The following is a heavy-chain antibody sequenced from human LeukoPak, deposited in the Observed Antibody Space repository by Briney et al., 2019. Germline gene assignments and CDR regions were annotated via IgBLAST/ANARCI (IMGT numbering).Heavy chain of an antibody. J-gene: IGHJ4*02. CDR1: GFTFSDYG. D-gene: IGHD2-15*01. CDR3: AKSNGYCSGGNCYSNY. CDR2: ISYDGKNQ. Sequence: GGSLRLSCAASGFTFSDYGMHWVRQAPGKGLEWVAVISYDGKNQYYADSVKGRFTISRDSSKNTLYLQMDSLRVEDTAVYYCAKSNGYCSGGNCYSNYWGQGTLVTVSS. V-gene: IGHV3-30*18.